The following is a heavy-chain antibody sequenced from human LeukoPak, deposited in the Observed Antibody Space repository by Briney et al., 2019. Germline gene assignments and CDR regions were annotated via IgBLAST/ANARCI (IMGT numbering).Heavy chain of an antibody. D-gene: IGHD3-3*01. CDR2: IYYSGST. J-gene: IGHJ6*02. V-gene: IGHV4-59*01. CDR1: GGSISSYY. Sequence: SETLSLTCTVSGGSISSYYWSWIRQPPGKGLEWIGYIYYSGSTNYNPSLKSRVTISVDTSKNQFSLKLSSVTAADTAVYYCARVPYDFWSGYYGHYYYGMDVWGQRTTVTVSS. CDR3: ARVPYDFWSGYYGHYYYGMDV.